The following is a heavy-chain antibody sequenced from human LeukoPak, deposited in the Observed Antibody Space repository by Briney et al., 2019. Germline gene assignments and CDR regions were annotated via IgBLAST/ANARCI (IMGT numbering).Heavy chain of an antibody. CDR2: ISTHGSII. CDR3: ARDPYSGTYGDTYYYYMDV. CDR1: GFTFNDYY. Sequence: PGGSLRLSCGASGFTFNDYYMTWIRQAPGKGLEWVSYISTHGSIIYYADSVKGRFTISRDNARNSLYLQTNSLRAEDTAVYYCARDPYSGTYGDTYYYYMDVWGKGTTVTISS. D-gene: IGHD1-26*01. V-gene: IGHV3-11*04. J-gene: IGHJ6*03.